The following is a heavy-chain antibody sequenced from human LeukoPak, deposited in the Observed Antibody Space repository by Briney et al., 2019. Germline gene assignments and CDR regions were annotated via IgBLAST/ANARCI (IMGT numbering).Heavy chain of an antibody. D-gene: IGHD3-22*01. CDR3: ARVRVNYYDSSGYRDNWFDP. V-gene: IGHV1-69*13. Sequence: SVKVSCKASGGTFSSYAISWVRQAPGQGLEWMGGIIPIFGTANYAQKFQGRVTITADESTSTAYMELSSLRSEDTAAYYCARVRVNYYDSSGYRDNWFDPWGQGTLVTVSS. J-gene: IGHJ5*02. CDR1: GGTFSSYA. CDR2: IIPIFGTA.